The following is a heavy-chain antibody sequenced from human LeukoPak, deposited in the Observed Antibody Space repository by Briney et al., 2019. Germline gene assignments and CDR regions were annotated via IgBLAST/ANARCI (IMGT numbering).Heavy chain of an antibody. J-gene: IGHJ4*02. V-gene: IGHV3-21*01. CDR3: ARVRYYYGSGTFDY. CDR2: ISSSSSYI. Sequence: GGSLRLSCAASGFTFSSYSMNWVRQAPGKGLEWVSSISSSSSYIYYADSVKGRFTISRDNSKNTLYLQMNSLRAEDTAVYYCARVRYYYGSGTFDYWGQGTLVTVSS. CDR1: GFTFSSYS. D-gene: IGHD3-10*01.